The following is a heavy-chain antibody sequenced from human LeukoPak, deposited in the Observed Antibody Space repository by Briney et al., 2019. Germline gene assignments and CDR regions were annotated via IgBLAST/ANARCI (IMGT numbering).Heavy chain of an antibody. D-gene: IGHD5-12*01. V-gene: IGHV4-39*07. J-gene: IGHJ3*02. Sequence: SETLSLTFTVSGGSISSSSYYWGWSRQPPGKGLEWIGSIYHSGSTYYNPSLKSRVTIAVETSKNQFSLKLSSVTAADKAVYYCARSCRILDIVATIRARLGGNGFDIWGQGTMVTVSS. CDR2: IYHSGST. CDR3: ARSCRILDIVATIRARLGGNGFDI. CDR1: GGSISSSSYY.